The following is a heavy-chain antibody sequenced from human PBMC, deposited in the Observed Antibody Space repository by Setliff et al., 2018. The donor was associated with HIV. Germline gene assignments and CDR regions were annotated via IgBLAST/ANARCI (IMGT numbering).Heavy chain of an antibody. Sequence: SETLSLTCPVSGGSISNSDFYWGWIRQSPGKGLEWIGSIYYRGATYYNPTLQSRVTISADTSKNQFYLKLTSVTAADTAIYYCARPYDSLYGWGQGVLVTV. D-gene: IGHD3-22*01. CDR2: IYYRGAT. J-gene: IGHJ4*02. CDR1: GGSISNSDFY. CDR3: ARPYDSLYG. V-gene: IGHV4-39*01.